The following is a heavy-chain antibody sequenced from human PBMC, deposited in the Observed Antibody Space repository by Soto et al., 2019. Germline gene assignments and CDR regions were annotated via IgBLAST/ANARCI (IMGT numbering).Heavy chain of an antibody. J-gene: IGHJ2*01. CDR1: GYTFTSYA. D-gene: IGHD2-8*01. CDR3: ARAPSWCYFDL. V-gene: IGHV1-3*05. Sequence: QVQLVQSGAEEKKPGASVKVSCKASGYTFTSYAMHWVRQAPGQRLEWMGWIHAGNGNTKYSQKFQGRVTITRDTAASTAYMELSSLRSEDTAVYYCARAPSWCYFDLWGRGTLVTVSS. CDR2: IHAGNGNT.